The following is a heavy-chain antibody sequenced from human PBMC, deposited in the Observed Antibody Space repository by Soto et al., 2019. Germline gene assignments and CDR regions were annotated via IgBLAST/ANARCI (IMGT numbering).Heavy chain of an antibody. V-gene: IGHV3-21*01. CDR2: ISSSSSYI. CDR3: ARHIYDFWSGYYTQYYYYGMDV. CDR1: GFTFSSYS. Sequence: GGSLRLSCAASGFTFSSYSMNWVRQAPGKGLEWVSSISSSSSYIYYADSVKGRFTISRDNAKNSLYLQTNSLRAEDTAVYYCARHIYDFWSGYYTQYYYYGMDVWGQGTTVTVSS. D-gene: IGHD3-3*01. J-gene: IGHJ6*02.